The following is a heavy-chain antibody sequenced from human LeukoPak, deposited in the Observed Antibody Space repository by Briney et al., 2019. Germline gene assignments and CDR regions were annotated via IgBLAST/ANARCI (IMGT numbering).Heavy chain of an antibody. CDR2: IYYSGST. CDR1: GGSISSDY. V-gene: IGHV4-59*01. CDR3: ARAEGSSSWYEYFQH. J-gene: IGHJ1*01. D-gene: IGHD6-13*01. Sequence: SETLSLTCTVSGGSISSDYWSWIRQPPGKGLEWIGYIYYSGSTNYNPSLKSRVTISVDTSKNQFSLKLSPVTAADTAVYYCARAEGSSSWYEYFQHWGQGTLVTVSS.